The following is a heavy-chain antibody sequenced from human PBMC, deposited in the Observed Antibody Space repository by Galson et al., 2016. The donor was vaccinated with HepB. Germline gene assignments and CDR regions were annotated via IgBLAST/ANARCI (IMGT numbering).Heavy chain of an antibody. CDR2: INPRDGST. V-gene: IGHV1-46*01. CDR3: AGGGWFGDDGMDV. CDR1: EYSFTSYN. Sequence: AVKVSCKASEYSFTSYNMHWGRQAPGQGLEWTGVINPRDGSTDYPPKFQGRRTLTRDTSTSTVYMELSSLRSDDTAMYYCAGGGWFGDDGMDVWGQGTTVTVSS. J-gene: IGHJ6*02. D-gene: IGHD3-10*01.